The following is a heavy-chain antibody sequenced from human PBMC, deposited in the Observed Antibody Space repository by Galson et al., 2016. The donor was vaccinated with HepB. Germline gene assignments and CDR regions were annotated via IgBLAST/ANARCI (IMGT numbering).Heavy chain of an antibody. CDR3: ARTKNWGRGNYFDY. V-gene: IGHV2-70*11. Sequence: PALVKPTQTLTLTCTFSGFSLSTSGMCVSWIRQPPGKALEWLARIDWADDKYYSPSLNTRLTISKDTSKNQVVLTMTNMDPVDTATYYCARTKNWGRGNYFDYWGQGALVTVSS. CDR2: IDWADDK. J-gene: IGHJ4*02. D-gene: IGHD7-27*01. CDR1: GFSLSTSGMC.